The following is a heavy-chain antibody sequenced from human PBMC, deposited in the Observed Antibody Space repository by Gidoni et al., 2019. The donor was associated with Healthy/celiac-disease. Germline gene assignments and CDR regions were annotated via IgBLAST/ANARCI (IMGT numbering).Heavy chain of an antibody. D-gene: IGHD2-15*01. CDR1: GFTFSSYS. J-gene: IGHJ6*02. V-gene: IGHV3-21*01. Sequence: EVQLVESGGGLVKPGGSLSLSCAASGFTFSSYSLNWVRQAPGKGLEWVSSISSSSSYIYYADSVKGRFTISRDNAKNSLYLQMNSLRAEDTAVYYCARVSADCRGGSCYSYYYYGMDVWGQGTTVTVSS. CDR3: ARVSADCRGGSCYSYYYYGMDV. CDR2: ISSSSSYI.